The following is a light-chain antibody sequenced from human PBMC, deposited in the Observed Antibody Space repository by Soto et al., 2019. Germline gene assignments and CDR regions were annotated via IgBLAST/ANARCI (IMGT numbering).Light chain of an antibody. J-gene: IGLJ2*01. V-gene: IGLV2-14*01. CDR2: DVS. Sequence: QSALTQPASVSGSPGQSITISCTGTSSNVGGYNYVSWYQQHPGKAPKLMIYDVSNRPSGVSNRFSGSKSGNTASLTISGVQAEDEADYYGSSYTSRSKVFGGGTKLTVL. CDR1: SSNVGGYNY. CDR3: SSYTSRSKV.